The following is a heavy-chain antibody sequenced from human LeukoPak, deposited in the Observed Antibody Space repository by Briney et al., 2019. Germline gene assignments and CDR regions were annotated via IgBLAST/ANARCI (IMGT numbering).Heavy chain of an antibody. CDR1: GFTFSSCA. Sequence: PGGSLRLSCAASGFTFSSCAMYWVRQAPGKGLEWGSSISSSSSYIYYADSVKGRFTISRDNAKNSLYLQMNSLRAEDTAVYYCARDMKGRYDFWSGYWGFDYWGQGTLVTVSS. V-gene: IGHV3-21*01. CDR3: ARDMKGRYDFWSGYWGFDY. D-gene: IGHD3-3*01. CDR2: ISSSSSYI. J-gene: IGHJ4*02.